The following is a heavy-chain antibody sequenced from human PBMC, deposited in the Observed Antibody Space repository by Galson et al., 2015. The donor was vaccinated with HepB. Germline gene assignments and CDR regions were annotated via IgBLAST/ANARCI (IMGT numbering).Heavy chain of an antibody. CDR3: ARFIQQLCDY. CDR1: GCSFSNYG. D-gene: IGHD6-13*01. J-gene: IGHJ4*02. Sequence: SVKVSCKASGCSFSNYGISWVRQAPGQGLEWMGRISPYNGTTDYAQNFQGRVTITTDTSTTTAYMELRSLRSDDTAVYYCARFIQQLCDYWGQGTLVTVSS. CDR2: ISPYNGTT. V-gene: IGHV1-18*01.